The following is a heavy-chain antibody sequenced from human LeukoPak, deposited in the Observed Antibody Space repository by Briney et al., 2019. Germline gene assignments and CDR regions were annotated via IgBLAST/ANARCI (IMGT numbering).Heavy chain of an antibody. CDR2: IDPSDSYT. CDR1: GYSFTSYW. V-gene: IGHV5-10-1*01. Sequence: GESLKISCKASGYSFTSYWISWVRQMPGKGLEWMGRIDPSDSYTIYSPSFQGNVTISTDTSITTPYLQWSSLKASDTAMYYCARRFSSSWYDYFDYWGQGALVTVSS. D-gene: IGHD6-13*01. CDR3: ARRFSSSWYDYFDY. J-gene: IGHJ4*02.